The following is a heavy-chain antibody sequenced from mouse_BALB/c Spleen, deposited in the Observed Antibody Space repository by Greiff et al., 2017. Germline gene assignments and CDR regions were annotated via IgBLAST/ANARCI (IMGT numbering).Heavy chain of an antibody. V-gene: IGHV2-9*02. Sequence: VKLMESGPGLVAPSQSLSITCTVSGFSLTSYGVHWVRQPPGKGLEWLGVIWAGGSTNYNSALMSRLSISKDNSKSQVFLKMNSLQTDDTAMYYCAREGMGYGNYAWFAYWGQGTLVTVSA. CDR3: AREGMGYGNYAWFAY. CDR2: IWAGGST. J-gene: IGHJ3*01. D-gene: IGHD2-10*02. CDR1: GFSLTSYG.